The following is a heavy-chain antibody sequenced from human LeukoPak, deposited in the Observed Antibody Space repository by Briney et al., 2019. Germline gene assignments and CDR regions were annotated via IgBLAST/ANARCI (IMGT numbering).Heavy chain of an antibody. V-gene: IGHV3-21*01. CDR2: ISSSSSYI. J-gene: IGHJ4*02. D-gene: IGHD3-22*01. CDR1: GFTFSSYS. CDR3: ARDPTYYYDSSGYQMGGY. Sequence: PGGSLRLSCAASGFTFSSYSMNWVRQAPGKGLEWVSSISSSSSYIYYADSVKGRFTISRDNAKKSLYLQMNSLRAEDTAVYYCARDPTYYYDSSGYQMGGYWGQGTLVTVSS.